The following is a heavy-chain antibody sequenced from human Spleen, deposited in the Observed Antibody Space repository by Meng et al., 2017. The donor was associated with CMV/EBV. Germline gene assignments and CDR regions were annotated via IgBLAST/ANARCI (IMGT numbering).Heavy chain of an antibody. CDR2: IYYSGST. J-gene: IGHJ3*02. Sequence: SETLSLTCTVSGGSISSYYWSWIWQPPGKGLEWIGYIYYSGSTNYNPSLKSRVTISVDTSKNQFSLKLSSVTAADTAVYYCARVRVDCSSTSCYRDAFDIWGQGTMVTVSS. CDR3: ARVRVDCSSTSCYRDAFDI. D-gene: IGHD2-2*01. V-gene: IGHV4-59*01. CDR1: GGSISSYY.